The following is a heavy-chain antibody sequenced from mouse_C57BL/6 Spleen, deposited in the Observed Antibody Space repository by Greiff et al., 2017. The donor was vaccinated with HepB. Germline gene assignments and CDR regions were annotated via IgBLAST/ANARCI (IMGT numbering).Heavy chain of an antibody. CDR3: TSRDYDGSMDY. D-gene: IGHD2-4*01. CDR2: IDPETGGT. CDR1: GYTFTDYE. V-gene: IGHV1-15*01. Sequence: QVQLQQSGAELVRPGASVTLSCKASGYTFTDYEMHWVKQTPVHGLEWIGAIDPETGGTAYNQKFKGKAILTADKSSSTAYMELRSLTSEDSAVYYCTSRDYDGSMDYWGQGTSVTVSS. J-gene: IGHJ4*01.